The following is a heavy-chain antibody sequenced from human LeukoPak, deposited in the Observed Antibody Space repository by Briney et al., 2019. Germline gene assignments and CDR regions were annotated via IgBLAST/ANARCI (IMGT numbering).Heavy chain of an antibody. V-gene: IGHV3-30*18. CDR3: AKDQDPSSGSH. CDR1: GFTFSSYG. J-gene: IGHJ4*02. D-gene: IGHD6-19*01. CDR2: ISYDGSNK. Sequence: GGSLRLSCAASGFTFSSYGMHWVRQAPGKGLEWVAVISYDGSNKYYADSVKGRFTISRDNSKNTLYLQMNSLRAEDTAVYYCAKDQDPSSGSHWGQGTLVTVSS.